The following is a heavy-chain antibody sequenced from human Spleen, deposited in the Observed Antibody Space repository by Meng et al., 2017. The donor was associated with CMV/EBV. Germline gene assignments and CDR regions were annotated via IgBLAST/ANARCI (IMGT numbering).Heavy chain of an antibody. V-gene: IGHV3-30*02. D-gene: IGHD6-13*01. CDR2: IRYDGSNK. J-gene: IGHJ5*02. CDR3: AKDSYSSNWYWFDP. CDR1: GFTFSSYG. Sequence: RSCAASGFTFSSYGMHWVRQAPGKGLEWVAFIRYDGSNKYYADSVKGRFTISRDNSKNTLYLQMNSLRAEDTAVYYCAKDSYSSNWYWFDPWGQGTLVTVSS.